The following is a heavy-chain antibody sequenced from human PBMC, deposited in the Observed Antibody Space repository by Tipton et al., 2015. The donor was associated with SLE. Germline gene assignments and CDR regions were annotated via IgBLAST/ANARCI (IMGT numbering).Heavy chain of an antibody. CDR2: ISSSSYI. D-gene: IGHD3-22*01. V-gene: IGHV3-21*04. Sequence: SLRLSCAASGFTFSSYSMNWVRQAPGKGLEWVSSISSSSYIYYADSVKGRITISRDNAKNSLYLQMNSLRAEDTAVYYCARGRNYYDRWGQGTLVIVSS. J-gene: IGHJ4*02. CDR1: GFTFSSYS. CDR3: ARGRNYYDR.